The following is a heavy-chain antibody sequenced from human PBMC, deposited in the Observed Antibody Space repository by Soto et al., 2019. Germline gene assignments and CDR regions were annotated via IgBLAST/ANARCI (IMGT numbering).Heavy chain of an antibody. CDR1: GFTFSSYS. CDR3: ARGPFLGSAAGYYFDY. D-gene: IGHD6-13*01. V-gene: IGHV3-48*02. CDR2: ISSSSSNI. Sequence: GGFLRLSCAAAGFTFSSYSMNRVLQAPGKGLEWVSSISSSSSNIYYADSVKGRFTISRDNAKNSLYPQMNSLREEDTAVYYCARGPFLGSAAGYYFDYWGQGTLVTVSS. J-gene: IGHJ4*02.